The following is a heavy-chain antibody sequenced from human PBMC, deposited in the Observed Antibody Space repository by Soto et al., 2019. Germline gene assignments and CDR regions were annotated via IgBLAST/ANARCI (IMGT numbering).Heavy chain of an antibody. Sequence: EVQLLESGGGLIQPGGSLRLSCEASGFTFGTYGMGWVRQAPGKGLEWVSTITGGNTYYAASVRGRFTISRDNYKNTLYLQMSSLRAEDTALYYCAKDKERGGYDSDFDSWGQGTLVTVSS. CDR1: GFTFGTYG. CDR3: AKDKERGGYDSDFDS. CDR2: ITGGNT. J-gene: IGHJ4*02. D-gene: IGHD3-3*01. V-gene: IGHV3-23*01.